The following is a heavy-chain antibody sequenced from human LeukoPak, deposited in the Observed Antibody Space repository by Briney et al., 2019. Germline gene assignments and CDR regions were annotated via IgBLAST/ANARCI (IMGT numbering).Heavy chain of an antibody. CDR3: ASPGERDGYNYDY. D-gene: IGHD5-24*01. J-gene: IGHJ4*02. CDR2: INTDWRHT. V-gene: IGHV3-74*01. CDR1: GSTFSSYW. Sequence: GRSLRLSCAVSGSTFSSYWVHWVRQASGTGLVLFSRINTDWRHTNYAGSVKGRFTISRDNAKNTLFLQMTSLRAEDTAVYYCASPGERDGYNYDYWGQGTLVTVSS.